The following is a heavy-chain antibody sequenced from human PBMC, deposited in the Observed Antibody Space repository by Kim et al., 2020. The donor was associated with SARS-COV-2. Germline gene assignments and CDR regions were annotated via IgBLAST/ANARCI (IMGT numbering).Heavy chain of an antibody. D-gene: IGHD3-3*01. J-gene: IGHJ4*02. V-gene: IGHV4-59*01. CDR3: ARADFWSGYYFGN. Sequence: SETLSLTCTVSGGSISSYYWSWIRQPPGKGLEWIGYIYYSGSTNYNPSLKSRVTISVDTSKNQFSLKLSSVTAADTAVYYCARADFWSGYYFGNWGQGTLVTVSS. CDR1: GGSISSYY. CDR2: IYYSGST.